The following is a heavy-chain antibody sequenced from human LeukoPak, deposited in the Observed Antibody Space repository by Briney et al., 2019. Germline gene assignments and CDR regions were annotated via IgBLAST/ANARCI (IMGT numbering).Heavy chain of an antibody. V-gene: IGHV4-34*01. D-gene: IGHD6-25*01. CDR2: INHSGST. CDR3: ARPAAGGYYYYYYYMDV. J-gene: IGHJ6*03. CDR1: GGSFSGYY. Sequence: SETLSLTCAVYGGSFSGYYWSWIRQPPGKGLEWIGEINHSGSTNYNPSLKSRVTISVDTSKNQFSLKLSSVTAADTAVYYCARPAAGGYYYYYYYMDVWGKGTTVTVSS.